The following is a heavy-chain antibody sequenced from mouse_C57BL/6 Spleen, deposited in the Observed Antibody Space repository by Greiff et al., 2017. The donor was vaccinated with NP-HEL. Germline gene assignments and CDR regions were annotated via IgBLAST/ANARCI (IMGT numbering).Heavy chain of an antibody. J-gene: IGHJ2*01. CDR1: GYSITSDY. Sequence: DVKLQESGPGLAKPSQTLPLTCSVTGYSITSDYWNWIRKFPGNKLEYMGYISYSGSTSYNPSLKSRITITRDTSKYQYYLQLNSVTTEDTATYYCARSRGNYYFDYWGQGTTLTVSS. CDR2: ISYSGST. V-gene: IGHV3-8*01. D-gene: IGHD2-1*01. CDR3: ARSRGNYYFDY.